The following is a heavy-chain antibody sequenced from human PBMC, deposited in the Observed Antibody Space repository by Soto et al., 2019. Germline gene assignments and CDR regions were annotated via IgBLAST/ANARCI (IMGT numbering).Heavy chain of an antibody. CDR3: ARARSYYYDSPAYYFDY. V-gene: IGHV3-21*01. CDR2: ISSSSSYI. Sequence: KAGWSLRLSCAASGFTFSSYSMNWVRQAPGKGLEWVSSISSSSSYIYYADSVKGRFTISRDNAKNSLYLQMNSLRAEDTAVYYCARARSYYYDSPAYYFDYWGQGTLVTGSS. D-gene: IGHD3-22*01. CDR1: GFTFSSYS. J-gene: IGHJ4*02.